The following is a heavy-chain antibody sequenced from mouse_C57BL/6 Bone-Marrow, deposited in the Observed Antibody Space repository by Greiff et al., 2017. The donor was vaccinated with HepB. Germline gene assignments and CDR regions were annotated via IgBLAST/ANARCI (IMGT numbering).Heavy chain of an antibody. CDR1: GYAFSSSW. CDR2: IYPGDGDT. CDR3: AREDPFGC. J-gene: IGHJ2*01. Sequence: VQLQQSGPELVKPGASVKISCKASGYAFSSSWMNWVKQRPGKGLEWIGRIYPGDGDTNYNGKFKGKATLTADKSSSTAYMQLSSLTSEDSAVYFCAREDPFGCWGQGTTLTVSS. V-gene: IGHV1-82*01.